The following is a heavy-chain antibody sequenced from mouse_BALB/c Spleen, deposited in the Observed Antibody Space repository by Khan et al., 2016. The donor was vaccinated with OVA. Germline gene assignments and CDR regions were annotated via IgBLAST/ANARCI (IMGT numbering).Heavy chain of an antibody. V-gene: IGHV6-6*02. CDR1: GFTFSNYW. CDR2: IRLNSDAYVT. CDR3: WMLL. J-gene: IGHJ2*01. Sequence: EVKLEVSGGGLVQPGGSMKLSCVASGFTFSNYWMNWVRQSPEKGLVWVAEIRLNSDAYVTHYAVTVKGRFNITRYDPISNVNLQMNNLRAEDAGIYYCWMLLWGQGTTLPVSS.